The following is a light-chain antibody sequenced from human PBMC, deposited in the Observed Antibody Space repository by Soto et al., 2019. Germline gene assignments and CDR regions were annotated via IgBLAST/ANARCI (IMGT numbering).Light chain of an antibody. Sequence: VMTQAPATLSVSPWERATLSCRASQTINNNVAWYQLKDGQVPRLLIYGASTRATDVPARFSGSGSGTDFTLIISSLEPEDFAVYYCQQRANWPLTFGGGTKVDIK. CDR1: QTINNN. CDR3: QQRANWPLT. J-gene: IGKJ4*01. CDR2: GAS. V-gene: IGKV3-11*01.